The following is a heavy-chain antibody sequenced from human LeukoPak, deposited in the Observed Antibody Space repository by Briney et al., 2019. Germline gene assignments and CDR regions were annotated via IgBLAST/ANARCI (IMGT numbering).Heavy chain of an antibody. Sequence: SETLSLTCTVSGGSISSYYWSWIRQPPGKGLEWIGYNYYSGSTNYNPSLKSRVTISVDTSKNQFSLKLSSVTAADTAVYYCARREGYSSGWSFDYWGQGTLVTVSS. J-gene: IGHJ4*02. D-gene: IGHD6-19*01. CDR3: ARREGYSSGWSFDY. CDR1: GGSISSYY. V-gene: IGHV4-59*01. CDR2: NYYSGST.